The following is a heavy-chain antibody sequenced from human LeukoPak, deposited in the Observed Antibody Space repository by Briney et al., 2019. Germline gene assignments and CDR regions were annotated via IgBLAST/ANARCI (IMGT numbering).Heavy chain of an antibody. CDR2: IYYSGSA. CDR1: GGSLSSYY. J-gene: IGHJ4*02. Sequence: SGTLSLTCTVSGGSLSSYYRRWVRQPPGKGLEWIGDIYYSGSANYNSSPTSRVTILLDTSQNHFSLMLSSVTAADTAAYYFAGAPDRWPFDYWGQGTLVTVSS. V-gene: IGHV4-59*12. CDR3: AGAPDRWPFDY. D-gene: IGHD1-14*01.